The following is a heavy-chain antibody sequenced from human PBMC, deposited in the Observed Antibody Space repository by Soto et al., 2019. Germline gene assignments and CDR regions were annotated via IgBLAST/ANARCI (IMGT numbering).Heavy chain of an antibody. CDR1: GFTFSSYS. CDR2: ISSSSSYI. J-gene: IGHJ4*02. V-gene: IGHV3-21*01. Sequence: EVQLVESGGGLVKPGGSLRLSCADSGFTFSSYSMNWVRQAPGKGLEWVSSISSSSSYIYYADSVKGRFTISRDNAKNSLYLQMNSLRAEDTAVYYCARPVRGSTVTYFFDYWGQGTLVTVSS. CDR3: ARPVRGSTVTYFFDY. D-gene: IGHD4-17*01.